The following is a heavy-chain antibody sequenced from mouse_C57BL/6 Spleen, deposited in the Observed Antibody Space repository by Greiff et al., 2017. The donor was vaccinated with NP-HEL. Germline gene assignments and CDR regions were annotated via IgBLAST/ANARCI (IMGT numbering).Heavy chain of an antibody. CDR1: GYAFTNYL. Sequence: VQLQQSGAELVRPGTSVKVSCKASGYAFTNYLIEWVKQRPGQGLEWIGVINPGSGGTNYNEKFKGKATLTADKSSSTAYMQLSSLTSEDSAVYFCTRSNSWGFAYWGQGTLVTVSA. CDR3: TRSNSWGFAY. CDR2: INPGSGGT. J-gene: IGHJ3*01. D-gene: IGHD4-1*01. V-gene: IGHV1-54*01.